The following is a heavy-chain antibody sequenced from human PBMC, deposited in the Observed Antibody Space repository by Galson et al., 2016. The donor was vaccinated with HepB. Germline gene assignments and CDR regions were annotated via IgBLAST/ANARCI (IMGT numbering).Heavy chain of an antibody. CDR2: INPSDGAT. D-gene: IGHD3-3*01. Sequence: SVKVSCKASEDTFATYYIHWVRQAPGQGLEWMGMINPSDGATNFAQKFQGRVAMTRDGSTSTVYLELNSLTSDDTATYYCTNSVDFWGGYFPDWGLGTLLSVVS. CDR1: EDTFATYY. CDR3: TNSVDFWGGYFPD. J-gene: IGHJ4*02. V-gene: IGHV1-46*01.